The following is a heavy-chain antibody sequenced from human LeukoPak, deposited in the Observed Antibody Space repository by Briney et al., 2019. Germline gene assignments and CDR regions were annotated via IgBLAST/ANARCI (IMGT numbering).Heavy chain of an antibody. J-gene: IGHJ6*02. CDR3: ARGPPRRAYYHYGMDV. Sequence: ASVKVSRKASGYTFTSYDINWVRQATGQGLEWMGWMNPNSGNTGYAQKFQGRVTMTRNTSISTAYMELSSLRSEDTAVYYCARGPPRRAYYHYGMDVWGQGTTVAVSS. V-gene: IGHV1-8*01. CDR2: MNPNSGNT. CDR1: GYTFTSYD.